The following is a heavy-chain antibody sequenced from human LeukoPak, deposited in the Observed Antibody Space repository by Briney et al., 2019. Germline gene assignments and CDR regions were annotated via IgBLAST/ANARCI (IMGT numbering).Heavy chain of an antibody. CDR2: ISWDGGST. J-gene: IGHJ4*02. CDR3: ARDLYPGY. CDR1: GFTFDDYT. D-gene: IGHD3-16*01. V-gene: IGHV3-43*01. Sequence: GGSLRLSCAASGFTFDDYTMHWVRQAPGKGLEWVSLISWDGGSTYYADSVKGRFTISRDNSKNSLYLQMKSLRAEDTAVYYCARDLYPGYWGQGTLVTVSS.